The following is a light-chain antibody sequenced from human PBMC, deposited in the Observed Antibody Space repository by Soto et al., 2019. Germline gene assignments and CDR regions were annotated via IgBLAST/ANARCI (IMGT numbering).Light chain of an antibody. CDR2: KAP. V-gene: IGKV1-5*03. CDR3: QQYETFSPWT. CDR1: QRIDTW. Sequence: DIQMTQSPSTLSASLGDRVTITCRSSQRIDTWVAWYQQKPGTAPKLLVYKAPILQSGVPSRFSGSGSGTEFTLAISTLQPDDVATYYCQQYETFSPWTFGQGTKVEIK. J-gene: IGKJ1*01.